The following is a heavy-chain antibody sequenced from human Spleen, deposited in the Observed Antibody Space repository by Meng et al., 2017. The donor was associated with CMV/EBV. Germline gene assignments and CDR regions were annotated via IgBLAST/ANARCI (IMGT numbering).Heavy chain of an antibody. V-gene: IGHV4-4*02. CDR2: IYHSGST. CDR1: GGSISSSNW. J-gene: IGHJ6*02. CDR3: ARGGGGYCSGTGCYTLSYYGMDV. D-gene: IGHD2-2*02. Sequence: SETLSLTCAVSGGSISSSNWWSWVRQPPGKWLEWIGEIYHSGSTNYHPSLTSRVTISVDKSKNQLSLKLSSVSAADTAVYYCARGGGGYCSGTGCYTLSYYGMDVWGQGTTVTVSS.